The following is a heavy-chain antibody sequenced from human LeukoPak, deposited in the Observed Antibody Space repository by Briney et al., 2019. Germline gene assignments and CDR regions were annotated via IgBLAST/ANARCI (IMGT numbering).Heavy chain of an antibody. CDR1: GFTFSDAW. Sequence: GGSLRLSCAASGFTFSDAWMIWVRQAPGKGLEWVARIKSKSDGETIDYAAPVQGRFIISRDDSKNTLYLEMNSLKIDDTAIYYCSPRISFFRGPSRRYYFCYYMDVSFKASSVTVSS. V-gene: IGHV3-15*01. D-gene: IGHD2/OR15-2a*01. J-gene: IGHJ6*03. CDR3: SPRISFFRGPSRRYYFCYYMDV. CDR2: IKSKSDGETI.